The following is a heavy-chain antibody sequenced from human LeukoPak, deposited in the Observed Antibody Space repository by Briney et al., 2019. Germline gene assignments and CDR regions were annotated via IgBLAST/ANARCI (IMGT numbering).Heavy chain of an antibody. CDR2: IYYSGST. D-gene: IGHD4-11*01. CDR1: GGSISSYY. J-gene: IGHJ4*02. V-gene: IGHV4-59*08. Sequence: SETLSLTCTVSGGSISSYYWSWIRQPPGKGLEWIGYIYYSGSTNYNPSLKGRVTISVDTSKNQFSLKLSSVTAADTAVYYCARQRGNSNYDLFDYWGQGTLVTVSS. CDR3: ARQRGNSNYDLFDY.